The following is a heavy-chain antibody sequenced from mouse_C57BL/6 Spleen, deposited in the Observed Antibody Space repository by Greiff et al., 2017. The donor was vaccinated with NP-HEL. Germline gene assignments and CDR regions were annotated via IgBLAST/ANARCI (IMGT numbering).Heavy chain of an antibody. Sequence: VQLQQSGAELVKPGASVKLSCKASGYTFTEYTIHWVNQRSGQGLEWIGWFYPGSGSITSNEKFKDKATLTADKSSSTVYMELSRLTSEDSAVYFCARHEDWGYGYDGGMDYWGQGTSVTVSS. CDR3: ARHEDWGYGYDGGMDY. CDR2: FYPGSGSI. D-gene: IGHD2-2*01. CDR1: GYTFTEYT. J-gene: IGHJ4*01. V-gene: IGHV1-62-2*01.